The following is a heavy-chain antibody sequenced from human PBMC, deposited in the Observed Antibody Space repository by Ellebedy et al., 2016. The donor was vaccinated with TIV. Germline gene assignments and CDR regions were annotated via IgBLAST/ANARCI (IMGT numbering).Heavy chain of an antibody. D-gene: IGHD4-17*01. CDR1: GFTFRSYV. V-gene: IGHV3-30-3*01. CDR3: ARDLLGPYDYGDYEGGYFDY. CDR2: ISYDGSNK. J-gene: IGHJ4*02. Sequence: SLKISCAASGFTFRSYVMHWVRQAPGKGLEWVSVISYDGSNKYYADSVKGRFTISRDTSTNTLYLQMNSLRAEDTAVYYCARDLLGPYDYGDYEGGYFDYWGQGTLVTVSS.